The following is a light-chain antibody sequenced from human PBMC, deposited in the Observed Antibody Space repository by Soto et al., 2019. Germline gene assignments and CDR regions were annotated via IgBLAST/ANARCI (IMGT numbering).Light chain of an antibody. CDR3: SSYGGSNTVV. J-gene: IGLJ2*01. CDR2: EVS. CDR1: SSDVGGYND. Sequence: QSALTQPPSASGSPGQSVTISCTGSSSDVGGYNDVSWYQQHPGQAPKLMIYEVSKRPSGVPDRLSGSKSVHTASLTVSGLQAENEADYYCSSYGGSNTVVFGGGTKLTVL. V-gene: IGLV2-8*01.